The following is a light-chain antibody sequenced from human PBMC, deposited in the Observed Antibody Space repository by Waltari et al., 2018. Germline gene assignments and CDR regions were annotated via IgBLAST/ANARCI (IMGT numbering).Light chain of an antibody. V-gene: IGLV4-69*01. CDR2: VNSDGSH. CDR1: SGHSSNI. CDR3: QTGGHGTWV. Sequence: QLVLTQSPSASASLGASVKLTCTLSSGHSSNIIAWHQQQPEKGPRYLRKVNSDGSHSKGDEIPDRFSGSSSGAERYRTISSLQSEDEADYYCQTGGHGTWVFGGGTKLTVL. J-gene: IGLJ3*02.